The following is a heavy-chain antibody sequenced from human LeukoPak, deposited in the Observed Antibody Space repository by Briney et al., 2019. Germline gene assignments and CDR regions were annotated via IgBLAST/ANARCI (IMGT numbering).Heavy chain of an antibody. D-gene: IGHD1-1*01. J-gene: IGHJ4*02. CDR3: ARVAAATTNPRFDF. CDR2: IGYTGDT. Sequence: SETLSLTCTVSGGSISSGAYYWSWVRQLPEKGLDWIGYIGYTGDTYYNPSLRSRVTISIDTSKTQFSLRLSSLTAADTAVYYCARVAAATTNPRFDFWGQGTLVTASS. CDR1: GGSISSGAYY. V-gene: IGHV4-31*03.